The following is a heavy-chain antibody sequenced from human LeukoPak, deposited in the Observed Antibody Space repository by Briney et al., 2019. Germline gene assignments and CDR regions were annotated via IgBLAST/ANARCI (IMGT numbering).Heavy chain of an antibody. V-gene: IGHV3-23*01. CDR1: AFPFSDFA. J-gene: IGHJ6*03. CDR2: LSGSGDGT. Sequence: PGGSLRLSCAASAFPFSDFAMSWFGQAPGKGLQWVSTLSGSGDGTYFADALKGRFTISRDNSKNTLYLQMNSLRADDTAVYYCAKNEGWELHQYNLDVWGTGTAVTVSS. CDR3: AKNEGWELHQYNLDV. D-gene: IGHD1-26*01.